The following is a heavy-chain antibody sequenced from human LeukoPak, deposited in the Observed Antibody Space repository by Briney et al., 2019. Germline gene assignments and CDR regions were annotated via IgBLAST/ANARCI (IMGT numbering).Heavy chain of an antibody. D-gene: IGHD3-10*01. CDR2: IRYDGNNL. J-gene: IGHJ6*04. Sequence: GGSLRLSCGASGFTFSNYGMLWVRQAPGKGLEWVAFIRYDGNNLLYADSVKGRFTISRDNSKNTLYLHIKSLRAEDTAVYYCAKEKKIYGSGSYLDVWGKGTTVTISS. CDR1: GFTFSNYG. CDR3: AKEKKIYGSGSYLDV. V-gene: IGHV3-30*02.